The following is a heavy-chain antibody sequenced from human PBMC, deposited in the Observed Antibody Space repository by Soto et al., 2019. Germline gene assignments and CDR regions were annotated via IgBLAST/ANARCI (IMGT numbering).Heavy chain of an antibody. Sequence: GGSLRLSCAASGFTFSSYGMHWVRQAPGKGLEWVAVISYDGSNKYYADSVKGRFTISRDNSKNTLYLQVNSLRAEDTAVYYCAKDLYDSSGYGDYWGQGTLVTVSS. J-gene: IGHJ4*02. D-gene: IGHD3-22*01. CDR2: ISYDGSNK. CDR1: GFTFSSYG. CDR3: AKDLYDSSGYGDY. V-gene: IGHV3-30*18.